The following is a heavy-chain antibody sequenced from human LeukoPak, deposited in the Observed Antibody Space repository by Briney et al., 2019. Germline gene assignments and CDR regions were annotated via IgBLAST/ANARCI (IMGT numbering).Heavy chain of an antibody. D-gene: IGHD3-22*01. J-gene: IGHJ4*02. V-gene: IGHV3-23*01. CDR1: GFTFSSYS. CDR3: AKGPPIFFHYDSSGYSN. CDR2: INPSSGNT. Sequence: GGSLRLSCAASGFTFSSYSMNWVRQAPGKGLEWVSSINPSSGNTYYADSVKGRFTISGDNSKNTLYLQMNSLRAEDTAVYYCAKGPPIFFHYDSSGYSNWGQGTLVTVSS.